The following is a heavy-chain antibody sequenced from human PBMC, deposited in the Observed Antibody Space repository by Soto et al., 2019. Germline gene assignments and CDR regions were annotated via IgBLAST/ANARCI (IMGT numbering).Heavy chain of an antibody. Sequence: EVQLVESGGGLVQPGGSLRISCAASGFSFSDYWMSWVRQAPGKGLEWVANMNRDGSEKFYVDSVRGRFTISRDNPKEALYLPRNSLRDEDTAVYYCARDASGWSGYWCQGTLVTVSS. J-gene: IGHJ4*02. D-gene: IGHD6-19*01. V-gene: IGHV3-7*04. CDR1: GFSFSDYW. CDR3: ARDASGWSGY. CDR2: MNRDGSEK.